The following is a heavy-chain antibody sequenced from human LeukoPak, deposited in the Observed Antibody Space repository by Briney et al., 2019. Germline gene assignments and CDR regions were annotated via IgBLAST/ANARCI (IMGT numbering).Heavy chain of an antibody. J-gene: IGHJ4*02. CDR1: GYSISSGYD. D-gene: IGHD5-24*01. V-gene: IGHV4-38-2*01. CDR3: ARGPDGYNSQY. Sequence: SETLSLTCVVSGYSISSGYDWGWIRPPPGKGLEWIGSISHSGSTHYNPSLRSRVTISVDTSKNQFSLKLSSVTAADTAVYYCARGPDGYNSQYWGQGTLVTVSS. CDR2: ISHSGST.